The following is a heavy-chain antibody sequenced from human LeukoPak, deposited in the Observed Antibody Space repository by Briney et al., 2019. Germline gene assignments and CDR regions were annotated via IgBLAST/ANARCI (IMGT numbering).Heavy chain of an antibody. D-gene: IGHD2/OR15-2a*01. CDR2: IYYSGST. J-gene: IGHJ3*02. Sequence: TSETLSLTCTVSGGSISSGDYYWSWIRQPPGEGLEWIGYIYYSGSTYYNPSLKSRVTISVDTSKNQFSLKLRSVTAADTAVYYCARDFSAAFDIWGQGTMVTVSS. CDR1: GGSISSGDYY. V-gene: IGHV4-30-4*02. CDR3: ARDFSAAFDI.